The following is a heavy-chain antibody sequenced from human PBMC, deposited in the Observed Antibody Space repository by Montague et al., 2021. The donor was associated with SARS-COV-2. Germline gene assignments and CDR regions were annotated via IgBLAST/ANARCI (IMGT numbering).Heavy chain of an antibody. Sequence: SLRLSCAASGFTFSSYAMSWVRQAPGKGLEWVSILFSGGNTFYADSVRGRFTISRDNSKNTLYLQMNSLRVDDTAVYSCAILPGTIVDYFGMDVWGKGTTVTVSS. J-gene: IGHJ6*04. CDR3: AILPGTIVDYFGMDV. CDR1: GFTFSSYA. CDR2: LFSGGNT. V-gene: IGHV3-66*01. D-gene: IGHD1-1*01.